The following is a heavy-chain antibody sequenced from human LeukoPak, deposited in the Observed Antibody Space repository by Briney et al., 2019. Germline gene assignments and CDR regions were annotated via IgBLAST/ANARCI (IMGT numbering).Heavy chain of an antibody. D-gene: IGHD3/OR15-3a*01. CDR1: GDSVSSRSAG. V-gene: IGHV6-1*01. CDR2: IYYRTKWHT. CDR3: TGGGLAQGLPHWLYP. Sequence: SQTLSLTCAISGDSVSSRSAGWSWISQSPSRGPEWQGRIYYRTKWHTGYETPVKGRITINADTSRNHLSLQLDSVTHEDTAVYFCTGGGLAQGLPHWLYPWGQGIAVTV. J-gene: IGHJ5*02.